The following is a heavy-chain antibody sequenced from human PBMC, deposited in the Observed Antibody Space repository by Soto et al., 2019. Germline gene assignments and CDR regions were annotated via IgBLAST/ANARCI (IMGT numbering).Heavy chain of an antibody. V-gene: IGHV5-51*01. CDR3: ARRGAYHYDSSGYSAGF. Sequence: TGESLKISCKGSGFSFSSYWIGWVRQMPGKGLEWMGIIYPGDSDTRYSPSFQGQVTISVDKSVSTAYLQWSSLKASDTAMYYCARRGAYHYDSSGYSAGFWGQGTLVTVSS. CDR1: GFSFSSYW. J-gene: IGHJ4*02. CDR2: IYPGDSDT. D-gene: IGHD3-22*01.